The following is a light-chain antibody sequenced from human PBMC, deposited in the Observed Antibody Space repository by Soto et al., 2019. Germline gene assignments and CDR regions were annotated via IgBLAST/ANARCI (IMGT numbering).Light chain of an antibody. Sequence: QSVLTQPDSVSGSPGQSITISCTGNSSDVGGYNYVYWYQQHPGKAPKLMIYDVSNRPSGVSNSFSGSKSGNTASLTISGLQAEDEADYYCSSYTSSRPVIFGRGTKLTVL. J-gene: IGLJ2*01. V-gene: IGLV2-14*01. CDR2: DVS. CDR3: SSYTSSRPVI. CDR1: SSDVGGYNY.